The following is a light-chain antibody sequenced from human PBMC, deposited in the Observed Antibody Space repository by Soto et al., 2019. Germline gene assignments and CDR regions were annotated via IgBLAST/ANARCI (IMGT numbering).Light chain of an antibody. J-gene: IGKJ4*02. V-gene: IGKV1-27*01. CDR2: GAS. CDR1: QGISNY. Sequence: DIQMTQSPSSLSASVGDRVTITCRASQGISNYLAWYQQKPGKVPTVLIYGASTFQSGVPSRFSGSGSGTDFTLTISSLHPEDVATYSCQNYHTASQTFGRGPNVEI. CDR3: QNYHTASQT.